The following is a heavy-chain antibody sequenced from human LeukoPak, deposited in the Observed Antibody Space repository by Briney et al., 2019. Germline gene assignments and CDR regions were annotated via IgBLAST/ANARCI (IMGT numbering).Heavy chain of an antibody. D-gene: IGHD6-19*01. CDR3: ARFHSSGLDY. J-gene: IGHJ4*02. Sequence: PSETLSLTCTGSGGSISSYCWSWIRQPPGKGLEWIGYIYYSGSTNYNPSLKSRVTISVDTSKNQFSLKLSSVTAADTAVYYCARFHSSGLDYWGQGTLVTVSS. V-gene: IGHV4-59*08. CDR1: GGSISSYC. CDR2: IYYSGST.